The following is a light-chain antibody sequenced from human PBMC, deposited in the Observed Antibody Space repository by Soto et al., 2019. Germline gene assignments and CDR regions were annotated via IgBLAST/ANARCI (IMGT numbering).Light chain of an antibody. V-gene: IGKV1-17*01. Sequence: DIQMTQSPSSLSASVGDRVTITCRASQGIRNDLGWYQQKPGKAPKRLMYAASSMQRGVPSRFSGRGPETEFTLTISSLQPEDFATFYCLHHNTYPPYTFGQGTKLEIK. J-gene: IGKJ2*01. CDR3: LHHNTYPPYT. CDR1: QGIRND. CDR2: AAS.